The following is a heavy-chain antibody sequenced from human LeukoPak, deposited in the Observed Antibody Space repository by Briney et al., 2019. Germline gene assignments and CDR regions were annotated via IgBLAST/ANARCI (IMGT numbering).Heavy chain of an antibody. CDR1: GFTFSNYG. CDR2: IWYDGSNK. CDR3: AKDPNSSGWYQLDY. V-gene: IGHV3-33*06. D-gene: IGHD6-19*01. J-gene: IGHJ4*02. Sequence: GRSLRLSCAASGFTFSNYGMHWVRQAPGKGLEWVAVIWYDGSNKYYADSVKGRFTISRDNSKNTLYLQMNSLRAEDTAVYYCAKDPNSSGWYQLDYWGQGTLVTVSS.